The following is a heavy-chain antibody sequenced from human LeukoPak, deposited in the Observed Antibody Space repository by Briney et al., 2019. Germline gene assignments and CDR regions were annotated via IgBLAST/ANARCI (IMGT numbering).Heavy chain of an antibody. D-gene: IGHD2-2*01. CDR2: ISYDGSNK. J-gene: IGHJ4*02. V-gene: IGHV3-30-3*01. Sequence: GGSLRLSCAASGFTFSSYAMHWVRQAPGKGLEWVAVISYDGSNKYYADSVKGRFTISRDDSKNTLYLQMNSLRAEDTAVYYCARNCSSTTCYRFWGQGTLVTVSS. CDR1: GFTFSSYA. CDR3: ARNCSSTTCYRF.